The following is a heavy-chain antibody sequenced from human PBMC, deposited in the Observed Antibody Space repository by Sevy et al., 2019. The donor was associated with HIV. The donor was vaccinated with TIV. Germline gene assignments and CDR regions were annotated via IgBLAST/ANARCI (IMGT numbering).Heavy chain of an antibody. CDR1: GFTFSRNG. V-gene: IGHV3-33*06. CDR3: AKESGSVWYFDY. D-gene: IGHD6-19*01. J-gene: IGHJ4*02. CDR2: IFCDGDYK. Sequence: GGSLRLSCAASGFTFSRNGMHWVRQAPGKGLEWVAGIFCDGDYKYYADSVEGRFSISRDNSKNTLYVQMDSLRVEDTVVYYCAKESGSVWYFDYWGQGTLVTVSS.